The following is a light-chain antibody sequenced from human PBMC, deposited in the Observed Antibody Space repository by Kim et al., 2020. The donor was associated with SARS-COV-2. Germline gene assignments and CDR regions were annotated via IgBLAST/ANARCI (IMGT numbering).Light chain of an antibody. Sequence: EIVLTQSPGTLSLSPGERATLSCRASQSVSSSYLAWYQQKPGQAPRLLIYGASSRATGITDRFSGSGSGTDFTLTISRLEPEDFAVYYCKQYGSSPLTFGQGTKVDIK. CDR3: KQYGSSPLT. CDR2: GAS. CDR1: QSVSSSY. J-gene: IGKJ1*01. V-gene: IGKV3-20*01.